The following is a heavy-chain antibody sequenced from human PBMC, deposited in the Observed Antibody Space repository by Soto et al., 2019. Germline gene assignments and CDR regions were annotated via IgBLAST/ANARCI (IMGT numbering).Heavy chain of an antibody. D-gene: IGHD3-10*01. J-gene: IGHJ4*02. CDR3: AKDTLYYGSGPSPGD. Sequence: QLVASGGGLIQPGESLTLSCEASGFSVTNNYMYWVRQAPGKGLEWVSLIYSGGGTHYADFVNGRFIISRDNSKNTVSLQMNSLRAEDTALYYCAKDTLYYGSGPSPGDWGQGTLVTVSS. CDR1: GFSVTNNY. V-gene: IGHV3-53*01. CDR2: IYSGGGT.